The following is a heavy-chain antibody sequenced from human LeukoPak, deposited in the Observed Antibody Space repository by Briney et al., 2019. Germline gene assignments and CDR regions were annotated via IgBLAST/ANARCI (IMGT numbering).Heavy chain of an antibody. J-gene: IGHJ4*02. CDR3: AKDDKEWLRSGDYFDY. D-gene: IGHD5-12*01. V-gene: IGHV3-23*03. Sequence: GALRLSCAASGFTFSSYAMSWVRQAPGKGLEWVSVIYSGGSTYYADSVKGRFTISRDNSKNTLYLQMNSLRAEDTAVYYCAKDDKEWLRSGDYFDYWGQGTLVTVSS. CDR2: IYSGGST. CDR1: GFTFSSYA.